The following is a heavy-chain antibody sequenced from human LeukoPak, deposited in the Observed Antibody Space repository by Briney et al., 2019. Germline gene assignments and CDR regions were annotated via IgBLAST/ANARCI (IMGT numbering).Heavy chain of an antibody. CDR2: ISGSGGTT. CDR1: GFTFSTYG. V-gene: IGHV3-23*01. CDR3: ARDLRGSSWLYYYYYGMDA. Sequence: GGSLRLSCAASGFTFSTYGMSWVRQAPGKGLEWVSAISGSGGTTYYADSVKGRFTISRDNSKNTLYLQMNSLRAEDTAVYYCARDLRGSSWLYYYYYGMDAWGQGTTVTVSS. J-gene: IGHJ6*02. D-gene: IGHD6-13*01.